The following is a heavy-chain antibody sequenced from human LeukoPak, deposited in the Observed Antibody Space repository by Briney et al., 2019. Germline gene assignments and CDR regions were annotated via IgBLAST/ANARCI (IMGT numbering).Heavy chain of an antibody. D-gene: IGHD3-10*01. CDR1: GGSISSYY. CDR3: ARDRGSGSYYTHDAFDI. J-gene: IGHJ3*02. CDR2: IYTSGST. V-gene: IGHV4-4*07. Sequence: SETLSLTCTVSGGSISSYYWSWTRQPAGKGLEWIGRIYTSGSTNYNPSLKSRVTMSVDTSKNQFSLKLSSVTAADTAVYYCARDRGSGSYYTHDAFDIWGQGTMVTVSS.